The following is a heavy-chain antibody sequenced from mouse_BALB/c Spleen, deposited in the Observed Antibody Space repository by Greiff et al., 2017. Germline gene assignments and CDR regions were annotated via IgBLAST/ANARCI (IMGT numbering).Heavy chain of an antibody. CDR1: GFSLTGYG. CDR2: IWGDGST. V-gene: IGHV2-6-7*01. Sequence: VLLVESGPGLVAPSQSLSITCTVSGFSLTGYGVNWVRQPPGKGLEWLGMIWGDGSTDYNSALISRLSIIKDNSKSQVFLKMNSLQTDDTARYYCARDEIYYDYDGLGAMDYWGQGTSVTVSS. D-gene: IGHD2-4*01. CDR3: ARDEIYYDYDGLGAMDY. J-gene: IGHJ4*01.